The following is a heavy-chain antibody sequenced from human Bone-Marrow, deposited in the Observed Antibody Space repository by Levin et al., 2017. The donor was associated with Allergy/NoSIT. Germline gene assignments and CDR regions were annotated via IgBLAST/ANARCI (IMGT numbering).Heavy chain of an antibody. Sequence: PGESLKISCAASGFTFSNYAMTWVRQAPEKGLEWVSLISGGGGSTYYADPAKGRFTISRDNSKNTLYLQMNSLRAEDTAMYYCAKDRRYDVLTGPRTRGNAFDIWGQGTMVTVSS. CDR3: AKDRRYDVLTGPRTRGNAFDI. D-gene: IGHD3-9*01. CDR1: GFTFSNYA. CDR2: ISGGGGST. V-gene: IGHV3-23*01. J-gene: IGHJ3*02.